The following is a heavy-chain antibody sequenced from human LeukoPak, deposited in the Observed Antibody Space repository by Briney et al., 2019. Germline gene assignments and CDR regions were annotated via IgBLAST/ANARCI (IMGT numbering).Heavy chain of an antibody. J-gene: IGHJ4*02. CDR2: IKDDDSDT. CDR1: GFTFSSYW. CDR3: TTIRPDY. V-gene: IGHV3-74*01. Sequence: PGGSLRLSCAASGFTFSSYWMHWVRRAPGKGLVWVSRIKDDDSDTNYADSVKGRFTISRDNAKNTLYLQMNSLRAEDTAVYYCTTIRPDYWGQGTLVTVSS. D-gene: IGHD5-12*01.